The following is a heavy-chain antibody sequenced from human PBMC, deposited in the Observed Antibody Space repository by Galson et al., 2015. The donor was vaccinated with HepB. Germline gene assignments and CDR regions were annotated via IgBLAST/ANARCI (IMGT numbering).Heavy chain of an antibody. CDR1: GDSVSSNSAV. V-gene: IGHV6-1*01. Sequence: AISGDSVSSNSAVWNWTRQSPSRGLEWLGKTYYRSKWYKDYALFVKSRITINADTSRNQISLQLNSMTPEDTAVYYCAYGVDVWGQGTTVTVSS. J-gene: IGHJ6*02. CDR3: AYGVDV. CDR2: TYYRSKWYK.